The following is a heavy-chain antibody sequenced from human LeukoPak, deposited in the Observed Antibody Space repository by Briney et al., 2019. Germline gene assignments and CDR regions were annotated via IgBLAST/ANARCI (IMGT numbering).Heavy chain of an antibody. CDR1: GFTFSSYG. CDR2: ISYDGSNK. V-gene: IGHV3-30*18. J-gene: IGHJ4*02. D-gene: IGHD5-24*01. CDR3: AKDHGRDGYNFDY. Sequence: GSLRLSCAASGFTFSSYGMHWVRQAPGKGLEWVAVISYDGSNKYYADSVKGRFTISRDNSKNTLYLQMNSLRAEDTAVYYCAKDHGRDGYNFDYWGQGTLVTVSS.